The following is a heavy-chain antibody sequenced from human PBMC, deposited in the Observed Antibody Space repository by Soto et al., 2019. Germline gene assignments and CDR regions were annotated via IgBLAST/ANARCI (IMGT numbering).Heavy chain of an antibody. D-gene: IGHD5-12*01. CDR2: INHSGST. CDR1: GGSFSGYY. Sequence: SETLSLTCAVYGGSFSGYYWSWIRQPPGKGLEWIGEINHSGSTNYNPSLKSRVTISVDTSKNQFSLKLSSVTAADTAVYYCARGAKDRRDGYNHYFDYWGQGTLVTVSS. J-gene: IGHJ4*02. V-gene: IGHV4-34*01. CDR3: ARGAKDRRDGYNHYFDY.